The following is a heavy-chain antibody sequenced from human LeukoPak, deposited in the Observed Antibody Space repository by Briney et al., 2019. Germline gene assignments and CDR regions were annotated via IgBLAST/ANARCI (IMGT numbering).Heavy chain of an antibody. CDR3: AGAYCGGDCYSGRAFDI. Sequence: PSGTLPLTCAVSGGSISSSYWWSWVRQPPGKGLEWIGEVYHSGSTNYYPSLKSRVTISIEKSKNQFSLKLSSVTAADTAVYYCAGAYCGGDCYSGRAFDIWGQGTMVTVSS. J-gene: IGHJ3*02. D-gene: IGHD2-21*02. CDR2: VYHSGST. CDR1: GGSISSSYW. V-gene: IGHV4-4*02.